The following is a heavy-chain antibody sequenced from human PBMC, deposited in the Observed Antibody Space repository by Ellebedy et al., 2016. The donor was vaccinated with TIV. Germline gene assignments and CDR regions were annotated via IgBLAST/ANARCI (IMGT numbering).Heavy chain of an antibody. J-gene: IGHJ4*02. CDR3: ARWVTSWQLVPAPKPGSYFDY. D-gene: IGHD2-2*01. Sequence: GGSLRLSXAASGFTFTTFTIHWVRQAPGKGLEWVSASSGSNNYIYYEDSVKGRITISRDNAKNSLYLEMNSLRTEATAIYYCARWVTSWQLVPAPKPGSYFDYWGQGALVSVSS. CDR1: GFTFTTFT. V-gene: IGHV3-21*06. CDR2: SSGSNNYI.